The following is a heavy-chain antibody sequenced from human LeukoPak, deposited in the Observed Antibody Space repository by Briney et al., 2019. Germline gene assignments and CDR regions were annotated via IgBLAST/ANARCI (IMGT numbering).Heavy chain of an antibody. D-gene: IGHD6-13*01. CDR2: INHSGST. Sequence: SETLSLTCAVYGGSFSGYYWSWIRQPPGKGLEWIGEINHSGSTYYNPSLKSRVTISVDTSKNQFSLKLSSVTAADTAVYYCARGRQQSALAYWGQGTLVTVSS. V-gene: IGHV4-34*09. CDR1: GGSFSGYY. J-gene: IGHJ4*02. CDR3: ARGRQQSALAY.